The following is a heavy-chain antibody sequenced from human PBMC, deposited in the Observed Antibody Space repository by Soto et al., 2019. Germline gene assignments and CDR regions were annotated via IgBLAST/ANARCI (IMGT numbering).Heavy chain of an antibody. J-gene: IGHJ4*02. D-gene: IGHD3-22*01. CDR1: GFTFSSYA. CDR2: ISGSGDKT. CDR3: ASGGYYAHFDY. V-gene: IGHV3-23*01. Sequence: GGSLRLSCVASGFTFSSYAMTWVRQAPGKGLEWVSGISGSGDKTYCADSVKGRFTISRDNSKNTLYLQMNSLRAEDTAVYYWASGGYYAHFDYWGQGTLVTVSS.